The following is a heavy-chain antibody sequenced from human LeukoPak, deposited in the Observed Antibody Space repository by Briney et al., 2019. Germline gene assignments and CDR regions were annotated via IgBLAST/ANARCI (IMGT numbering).Heavy chain of an antibody. CDR2: ISGSGGST. CDR3: AKAATTRYYYGMDV. J-gene: IGHJ6*04. Sequence: AISGSGGSTYYADSVKGRFTISRDNSKNTLYLQMNSLRAEDTAVYCCAKAATTRYYYGMDVWGKGTTVTVSS. D-gene: IGHD4-17*01. V-gene: IGHV3-23*01.